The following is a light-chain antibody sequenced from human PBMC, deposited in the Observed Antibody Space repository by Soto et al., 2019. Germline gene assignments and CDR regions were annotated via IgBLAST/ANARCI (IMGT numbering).Light chain of an antibody. CDR3: QSYDTSLSGVI. J-gene: IGLJ2*01. CDR2: ADN. CDR1: SSNIGAGYD. V-gene: IGLV1-40*01. Sequence: QTVVTQTPSVSGAPGQKITMSCTGSSSNIGAGYDVHWYQQLPGAAPRLLIYADNNRPSGVPDRVSASNSGTSASLAITGLQGEDEAVYYCQSYDTSLSGVIFGAGTKLTVL.